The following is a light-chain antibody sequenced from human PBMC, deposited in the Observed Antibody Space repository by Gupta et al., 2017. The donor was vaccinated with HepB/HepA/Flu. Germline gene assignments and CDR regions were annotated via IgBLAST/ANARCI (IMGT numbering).Light chain of an antibody. J-gene: IGKJ1*01. V-gene: IGKV1-5*03. CDR3: QQYKSYSSRT. Sequence: IKMTQSPSTLPVSVGDRVTITCRDSQSICSRLAWYQPKPGKAPKLLVYKASSLESGVPSRFSGSGTETEFTLTSSSLQPVEFATYYCQQYKSYSSRTFGQGTKVEIK. CDR1: QSICSR. CDR2: KAS.